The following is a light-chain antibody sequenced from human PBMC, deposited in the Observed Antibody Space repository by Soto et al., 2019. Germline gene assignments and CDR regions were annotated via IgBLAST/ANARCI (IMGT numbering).Light chain of an antibody. CDR2: AAF. J-gene: IGKJ3*01. Sequence: DIQMTQSPSSLSASVGDRVTITCRASQGIGNSLAWYQQRPGKVPKLLVYAAFVLQSGVPSRFSGSGSETDFTPTISSLQHEDVATYYCQKYNSVPHFGPGTKVDIK. CDR1: QGIGNS. CDR3: QKYNSVPH. V-gene: IGKV1-27*01.